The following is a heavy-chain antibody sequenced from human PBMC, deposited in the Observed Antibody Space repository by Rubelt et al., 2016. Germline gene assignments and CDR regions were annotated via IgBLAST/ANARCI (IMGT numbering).Heavy chain of an antibody. CDR2: ISAYNGNT. CDR1: GYTFTSYG. D-gene: IGHD3-3*01. CDR3: ATGGDFGVVIPNWFDP. J-gene: IGHJ5*02. V-gene: IGHV1-18*01. Sequence: QVQLVQSGAEVKKPGASVKVSCKASGYTFTSYGISWVRQAPGQGLEWMGWISAYNGNTNYAQKLQSRVTMTTDTSTSAAYMALRGLRADDTAVYYCATGGDFGVVIPNWFDPWGQGTLVTVSS.